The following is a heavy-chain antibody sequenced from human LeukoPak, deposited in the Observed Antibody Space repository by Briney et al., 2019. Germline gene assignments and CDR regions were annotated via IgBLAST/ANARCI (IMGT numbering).Heavy chain of an antibody. CDR3: ARDIVDDYGGNSGY. J-gene: IGHJ4*02. V-gene: IGHV3-21*01. Sequence: GGSLRLSCAASGFTFSSYSMNWVRQAPGKGLEWVSSISSSSSYIYYADSVKGRFTISRDNAKNSLYLQMNSLRAEDTAVYYCARDIVDDYGGNSGYWGQGTLVTVSS. CDR1: GFTFSSYS. CDR2: ISSSSSYI. D-gene: IGHD4-17*01.